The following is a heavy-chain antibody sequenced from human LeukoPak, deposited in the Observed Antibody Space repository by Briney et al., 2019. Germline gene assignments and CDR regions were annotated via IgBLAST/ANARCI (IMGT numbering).Heavy chain of an antibody. CDR1: GFTFTTYG. CDR2: ISAYTGNT. CDR3: ARDDGLGGDGIDY. V-gene: IGHV1-18*01. D-gene: IGHD3-10*01. Sequence: ASVKVSCKASGFTFTTYGFSWVRQAPGQRLEWMGWISAYTGNTHYAQKFQGRFTMTTDTSTSTAHMELTSLTPDDTAVYYCARDDGLGGDGIDYWGRGTQVTVSS. J-gene: IGHJ4*02.